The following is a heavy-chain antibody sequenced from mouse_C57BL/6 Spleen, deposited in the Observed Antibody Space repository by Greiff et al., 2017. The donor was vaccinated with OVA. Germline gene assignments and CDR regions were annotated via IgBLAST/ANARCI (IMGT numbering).Heavy chain of an antibody. Sequence: QVQLQQSGAELVKPGASVKLSCKASGYAFSSYWMNWVKQRPGKGLEWIGQIYPGDGDTNYNGKFKGKATLTADKSSSTAYMQLSSLTSEDSAVYFCAREGYYSNPAFAYWGQGTLVTVSA. CDR3: AREGYYSNPAFAY. CDR2: IYPGDGDT. V-gene: IGHV1-80*01. D-gene: IGHD2-5*01. CDR1: GYAFSSYW. J-gene: IGHJ3*01.